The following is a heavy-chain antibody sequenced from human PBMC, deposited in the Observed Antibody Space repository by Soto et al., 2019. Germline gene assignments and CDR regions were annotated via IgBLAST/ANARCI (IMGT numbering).Heavy chain of an antibody. D-gene: IGHD3-10*01. J-gene: IGHJ4*02. CDR3: AKGAGSTEFVFDS. V-gene: IGHV3-30*18. CDR2: ISHDGGNT. Sequence: GGSLRLSCAASGFTFSTYAMHWVRQAPGKGLEWVALISHDGGNTDYGDSVKGRFTISRDNSKSTLSLQMNSLRSVDAAVYYCAKGAGSTEFVFDSWGQGTLVTVSS. CDR1: GFTFSTYA.